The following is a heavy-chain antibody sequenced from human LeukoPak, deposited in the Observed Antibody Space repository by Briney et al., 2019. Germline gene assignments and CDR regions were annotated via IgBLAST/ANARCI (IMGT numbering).Heavy chain of an antibody. Sequence: GGSLRLSCAASGFTFGNYSMNWVSQAPGKGLEWVSYISTRSGTIYYTDSVKGRFTISRDNAKNSLYLQMNSLRDEDTAVYYCARDRGGYEFFDYWGQGILVTVSS. CDR1: GFTFGNYS. CDR2: ISTRSGTI. V-gene: IGHV3-48*02. D-gene: IGHD5-12*01. J-gene: IGHJ4*02. CDR3: ARDRGGYEFFDY.